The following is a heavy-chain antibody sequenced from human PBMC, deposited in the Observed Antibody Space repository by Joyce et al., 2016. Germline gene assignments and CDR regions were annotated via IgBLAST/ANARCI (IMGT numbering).Heavy chain of an antibody. CDR1: GYTFTGFY. J-gene: IGHJ4*02. V-gene: IGHV1-46*01. D-gene: IGHD6-19*01. CDR2: LNTRSGGT. CDR3: ARDLTGSGWYYFDH. Sequence: VHLVQSGAEVKEPGASVKVSCKASGYTFTGFYFHWVRQAPGQGREWMGMLNTRSGGTTYAQKFQGRVTLTRDTAANTHYMELTSLTSDDTAVFYCARDLTGSGWYYFDHWGQGTLVTVSS.